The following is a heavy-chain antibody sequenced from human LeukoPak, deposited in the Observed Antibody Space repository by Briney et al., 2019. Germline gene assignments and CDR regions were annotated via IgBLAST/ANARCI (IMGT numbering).Heavy chain of an antibody. J-gene: IGHJ4*02. Sequence: GGSLRLSCAASGFTFSNYWMHWVRQAPGKGLVWVSRITGGGSGTTYADFVKGRFTISRDNAKNTLYLQMDTLGAEDTAVYYCARNKGYSSDCWGQGTLVTVSS. CDR1: GFTFSNYW. CDR3: ARNKGYSSDC. V-gene: IGHV3-74*01. CDR2: ITGGGSGT. D-gene: IGHD5-18*01.